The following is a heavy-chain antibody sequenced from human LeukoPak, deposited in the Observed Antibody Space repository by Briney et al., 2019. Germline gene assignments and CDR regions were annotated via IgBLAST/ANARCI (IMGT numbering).Heavy chain of an antibody. Sequence: SETLSLTCTVSGGSISSYYWSWIRQPPGKGLEWIGYIYYSGSTNYNPSLKSRVTISVDTSKNQFSLKLSSVTAADAAVYYCARDRKDFHAFDIRGQGTMVTVSS. D-gene: IGHD3-3*01. CDR1: GGSISSYY. J-gene: IGHJ3*02. CDR2: IYYSGST. V-gene: IGHV4-59*01. CDR3: ARDRKDFHAFDI.